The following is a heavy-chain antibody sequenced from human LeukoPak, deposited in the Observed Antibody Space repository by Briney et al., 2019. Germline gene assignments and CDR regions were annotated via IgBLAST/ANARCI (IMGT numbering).Heavy chain of an antibody. J-gene: IGHJ4*02. CDR2: IYYSGST. Sequence: SETLSLTCTVSGGSISSSSYYWGWIRQPPGKGLEWIGSIYYSGSTYYNPSLKSRVTISLDTSKKQFSLKLTSATAADTAIYYCATEYCASSSCRFDSWGQGTLVTVSS. V-gene: IGHV4-39*07. CDR3: ATEYCASSSCRFDS. CDR1: GGSISSSSYY. D-gene: IGHD2-2*01.